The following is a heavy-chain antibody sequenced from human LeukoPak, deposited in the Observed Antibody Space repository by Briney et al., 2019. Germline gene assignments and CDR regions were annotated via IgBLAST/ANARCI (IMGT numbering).Heavy chain of an antibody. CDR2: IYSGGNT. D-gene: IGHD6-19*01. V-gene: IGHV3-53*01. CDR3: ARESGYSSGWYEGYFDY. Sequence: GGSLRLSCAASGFTVSSNYMSWVRQAPGKGLEWVSVIYSGGNTYYADSVKGRFTISRDNSKNTLYLQMNSLRAEDTAVYYCARESGYSSGWYEGYFDYWGQGTLVTVSS. J-gene: IGHJ4*02. CDR1: GFTVSSNY.